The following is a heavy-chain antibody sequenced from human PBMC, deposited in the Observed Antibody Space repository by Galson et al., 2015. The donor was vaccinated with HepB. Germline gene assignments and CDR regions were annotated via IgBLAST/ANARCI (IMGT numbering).Heavy chain of an antibody. CDR3: ARENRDNPRYDYVWGRPGHGMDV. J-gene: IGHJ6*02. D-gene: IGHD3-16*01. CDR1: GYTFTSYG. V-gene: IGHV1-18*04. Sequence: SVKVSCKASGYTFTSYGISWVRQAPGQGLEWMGWISAYNGNTNYAQKLQGRVTMTTDTSTSTAYMELRSLRSDDTAVYYCARENRDNPRYDYVWGRPGHGMDVWGQGTTVTVSS. CDR2: ISAYNGNT.